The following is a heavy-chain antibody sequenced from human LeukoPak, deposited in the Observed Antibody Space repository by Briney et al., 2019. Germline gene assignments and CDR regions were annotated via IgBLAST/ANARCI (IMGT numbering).Heavy chain of an antibody. CDR3: ARVNYGSATKEDY. CDR1: GGSLSSGGYY. D-gene: IGHD3-10*01. Sequence: SETLSLTCTVSGGSLSSGGYYWSWIRQHPGKGLEWIGYIYYSGSAYYNPSLKSRVTISVDTSENQFSLKLSSVTAADTAVYYCARVNYGSATKEDYWGQGTLVTVSS. CDR2: IYYSGSA. V-gene: IGHV4-31*03. J-gene: IGHJ4*02.